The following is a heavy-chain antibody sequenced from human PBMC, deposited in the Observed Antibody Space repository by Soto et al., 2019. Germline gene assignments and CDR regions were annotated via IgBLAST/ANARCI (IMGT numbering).Heavy chain of an antibody. CDR3: ARNGVAGMDH. J-gene: IGHJ4*02. V-gene: IGHV1-69*06. CDR1: GDTFTSYP. Sequence: SVKGSCKASGDTFTSYPFSWVRQAPGQGLEWMGGIIPLFGTPNYAQKFQGRLTITADKSTSTVYMEMSGLNSDDTAVYYCARNGVAGMDHWGQGTLVTVSS. CDR2: IIPLFGTP. D-gene: IGHD3-3*01.